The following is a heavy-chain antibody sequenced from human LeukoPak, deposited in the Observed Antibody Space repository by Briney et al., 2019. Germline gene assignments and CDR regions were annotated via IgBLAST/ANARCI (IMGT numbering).Heavy chain of an antibody. D-gene: IGHD3-22*01. V-gene: IGHV3-74*01. CDR3: ARSRDSSGYYFGR. J-gene: IGHJ4*02. CDR2: INSDGSST. Sequence: GGSLRLSCAASGFTFSSYSMNWVRQAPGKGLVWVSRINSDGSSTSYADSVKGRFTISRDNAKNTLYLQMNSLRAEDTAVYYCARSRDSSGYYFGRWGQGTLVTVSS. CDR1: GFTFSSYS.